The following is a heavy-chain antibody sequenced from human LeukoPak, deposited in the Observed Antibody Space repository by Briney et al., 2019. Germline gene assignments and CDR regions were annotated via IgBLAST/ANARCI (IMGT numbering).Heavy chain of an antibody. CDR1: GFTFSSYA. V-gene: IGHV3-30-3*01. CDR3: AREWIQLWFRYYYYYGMDV. Sequence: GRSLRLSYAASGFTFSSYAMHWVRQAPGKGLEWVAVISYDGSNKYYADSVKGRFTISRDNSKNTLYLQMNSLRAEDTAVYYCAREWIQLWFRYYYYYGMDVWGQGTTVTVSS. CDR2: ISYDGSNK. D-gene: IGHD5-18*01. J-gene: IGHJ6*02.